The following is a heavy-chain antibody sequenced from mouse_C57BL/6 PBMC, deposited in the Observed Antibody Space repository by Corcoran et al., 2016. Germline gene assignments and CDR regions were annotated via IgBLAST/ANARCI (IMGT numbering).Heavy chain of an antibody. CDR2: INTYSGVP. Sequence: QIQLVQSGPELKKPGETVKISCKASGYTFTTYGMSWVKQAPGKGLKWMGWINTYSGVPTYADDFKGRFAFSLETSASTAYLQINNLKNEDTATYFCARDYYGSRAMDYWGQGTSVTVSS. V-gene: IGHV9-3*01. CDR1: GYTFTTYG. D-gene: IGHD1-1*01. CDR3: ARDYYGSRAMDY. J-gene: IGHJ4*01.